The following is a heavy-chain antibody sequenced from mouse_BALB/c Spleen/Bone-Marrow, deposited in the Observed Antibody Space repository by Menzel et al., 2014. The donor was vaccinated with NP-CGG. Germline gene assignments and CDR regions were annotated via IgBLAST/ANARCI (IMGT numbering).Heavy chain of an antibody. D-gene: IGHD2-1*01. Sequence: QVQLKESGPELVRPGTSVKMSCKASGYTFTSYWTHWVKQRPGQGLEWIGMIDPSNSESRLNQKFKDKATLNVDKSSNTAYMQLSSLASEDSAVYYCARLDGNYRYYFDYWGQGTSLTVSS. CDR3: ARLDGNYRYYFDY. CDR2: IDPSNSES. CDR1: GYTFTSYW. J-gene: IGHJ2*02. V-gene: IGHV1-59*01.